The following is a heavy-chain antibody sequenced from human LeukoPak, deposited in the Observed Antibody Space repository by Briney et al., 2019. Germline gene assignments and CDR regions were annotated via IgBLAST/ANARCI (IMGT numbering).Heavy chain of an antibody. CDR1: GGSISSYY. Sequence: SETLSLTCTVSGGSISSYYWSWIRQPPGKGLEWIGYFYYSGSPNYNPSLKSRVTISVDTSKNQFSLKLSSVTAADTAVYYCASGNYGDYVPGWDYWGQGTLVTVSS. V-gene: IGHV4-59*08. D-gene: IGHD4-17*01. J-gene: IGHJ4*02. CDR2: FYYSGSP. CDR3: ASGNYGDYVPGWDY.